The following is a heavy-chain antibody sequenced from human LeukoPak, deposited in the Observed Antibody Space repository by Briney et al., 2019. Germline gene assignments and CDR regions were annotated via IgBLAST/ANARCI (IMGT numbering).Heavy chain of an antibody. CDR3: ARVPGKYAFDI. J-gene: IGHJ3*02. V-gene: IGHV3-53*01. Sequence: GGSLRLSCAASGFTVSSNYMSWVRQAPGKGLEWVSVIYSGGSTYYADSVKGRLTISRDNSKNTLYLQMNSLRAEDTAVYYCARVPGKYAFDIWGQGTMVTVSA. D-gene: IGHD3-10*01. CDR1: GFTVSSNY. CDR2: IYSGGST.